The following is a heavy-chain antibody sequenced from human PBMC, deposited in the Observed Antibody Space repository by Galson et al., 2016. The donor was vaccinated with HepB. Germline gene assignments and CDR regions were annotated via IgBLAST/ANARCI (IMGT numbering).Heavy chain of an antibody. CDR3: ARADTVLGTYWYCDL. D-gene: IGHD5-18*01. V-gene: IGHV3-13*01. Sequence: SLRLSCAASGFTFSSYDMHWVRQPTGNGLEWVSGAGNAGDTYYPGSVKGRFTISRENAKNSSYHQRNSLRAGDTAVYYCARADTVLGTYWYCDLWGRGTLVTVSS. CDR1: GFTFSSYD. J-gene: IGHJ2*01. CDR2: AGNAGDT.